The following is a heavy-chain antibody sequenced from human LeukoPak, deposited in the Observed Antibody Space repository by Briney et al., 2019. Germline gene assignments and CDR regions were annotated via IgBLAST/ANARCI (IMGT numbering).Heavy chain of an antibody. V-gene: IGHV3-30*04. Sequence: GGSLRLSCAASGFSFSSYAMHWVRQAPGKGLEWVAVISYDGSNKYYGDSVKGRFTISRDKSKDTMYVQMDSLRTEDTAVYYCARDLYDILTGSLDYWGQGTLVTVSS. CDR3: ARDLYDILTGSLDY. CDR2: ISYDGSNK. CDR1: GFSFSSYA. D-gene: IGHD3-9*01. J-gene: IGHJ4*02.